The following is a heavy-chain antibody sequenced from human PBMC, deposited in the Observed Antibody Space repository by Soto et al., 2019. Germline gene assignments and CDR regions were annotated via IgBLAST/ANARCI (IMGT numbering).Heavy chain of an antibody. CDR1: GFTFSSYA. V-gene: IGHV3-23*01. CDR2: ISGSGGST. D-gene: IGHD1-26*01. J-gene: IGHJ5*02. CDR3: AKHRGSYFVFDSRP. Sequence: EVQLLESGGGLVQPGGSLILACAASGFTFSSYAMSWVRQAPGKGLEWVSAISGSGGSTYYADSVKGRFTISRDNSKNTLDLQMNGLRAEDTAVYYCAKHRGSYFVFDSRPWGQGTLVTVSS.